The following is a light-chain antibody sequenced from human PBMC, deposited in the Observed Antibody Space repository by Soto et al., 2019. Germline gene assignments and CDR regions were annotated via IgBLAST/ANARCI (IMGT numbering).Light chain of an antibody. CDR2: GAS. CDR1: QSVSSSY. Sequence: EIVLTQSPGTLSLSPGERATLSCRASQSVSSSYLAWYQQKPGQAPRLLSYGASSRATGIQDRFSGSGSGTDFTLTISRLEPEDFAVYYCQQYGSSPTFGGGTKVEIK. J-gene: IGKJ4*01. V-gene: IGKV3-20*01. CDR3: QQYGSSPT.